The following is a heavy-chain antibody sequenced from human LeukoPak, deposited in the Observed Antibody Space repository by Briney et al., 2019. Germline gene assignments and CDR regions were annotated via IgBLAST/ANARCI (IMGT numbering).Heavy chain of an antibody. CDR2: ISSSSGTI. V-gene: IGHV3-48*03. CDR3: ARVSMVTTNFDF. CDR1: GFTFSRYE. D-gene: IGHD4-17*01. J-gene: IGHJ4*02. Sequence: GGSLRLSCAVSGFTFSRYEMTWVRQAPGKGLEWISYISSSSGTIHYADSVKGRFTISRDNAKNLLFLQMNSLGAEDTAVYYSARVSMVTTNFDFWGPGTVVTVSS.